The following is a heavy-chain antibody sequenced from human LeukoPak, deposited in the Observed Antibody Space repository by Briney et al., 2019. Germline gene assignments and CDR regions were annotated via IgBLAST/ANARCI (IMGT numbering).Heavy chain of an antibody. J-gene: IGHJ5*02. CDR2: ISYDGSNK. CDR1: GFTFSSYA. CDR3: ARSARRWELLNWFDP. V-gene: IGHV3-30*01. D-gene: IGHD1-26*01. Sequence: GGSLRLSCAASGFTFSSYAMHWVRQAPGKGLEWVAVISYDGSNKYYADSVKGRFTISRDNSKNTLYLQMNSLRAEDTAVYYCARSARRWELLNWFDPWGQGTLVTVSS.